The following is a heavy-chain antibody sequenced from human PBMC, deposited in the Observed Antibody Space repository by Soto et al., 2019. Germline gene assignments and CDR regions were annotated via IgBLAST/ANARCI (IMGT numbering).Heavy chain of an antibody. CDR3: ARGSVTTGDY. Sequence: QVHLQQWGAGLLKPSETLSLTCAVYDGSLSGHFWSPSGNNWSWIRHPPGKGLEWIGEINHSGSTNYNPSLKSRVTISVDPSKKQFSLKLTSVTAADTAVYYCARGSVTTGDYWGQGTLVTVSS. V-gene: IGHV4-34*01. CDR2: INHSGST. D-gene: IGHD4-17*01. J-gene: IGHJ4*02. CDR1: DGSLSGHFWSPSGNN.